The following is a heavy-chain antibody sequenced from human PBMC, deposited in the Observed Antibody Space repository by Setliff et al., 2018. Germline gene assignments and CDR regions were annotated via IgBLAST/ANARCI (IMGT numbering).Heavy chain of an antibody. CDR3: ARDRDVSTIFGVVIPAASGLGY. Sequence: SETLSLTCTVSGGSISSGGYYWSWIRQHPGKGLEWIGYIYYSGSTSYYNPSLKSRVTISRDNSKNTVYLEMNNLRADDTATYFCARDRDVSTIFGVVIPAASGLGYWGQGTLVTVSS. CDR2: IYYSGSTS. V-gene: IGHV4-31*03. D-gene: IGHD3-3*01. J-gene: IGHJ4*02. CDR1: GGSISSGGYY.